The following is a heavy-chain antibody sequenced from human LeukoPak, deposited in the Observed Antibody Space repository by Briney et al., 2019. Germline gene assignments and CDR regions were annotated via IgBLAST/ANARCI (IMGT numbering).Heavy chain of an antibody. Sequence: ASVKVSCKASGGTFSSYTISWVRQAPGQGLEWMGRIIPILGIANYAQKFQGRVTITAGKSTSTAYMELSSLRSEDTAVYYCARDQGGSNFDYWSQGTLVTVSS. CDR2: IIPILGIA. J-gene: IGHJ4*02. CDR1: GGTFSSYT. D-gene: IGHD5-12*01. V-gene: IGHV1-69*04. CDR3: ARDQGGSNFDY.